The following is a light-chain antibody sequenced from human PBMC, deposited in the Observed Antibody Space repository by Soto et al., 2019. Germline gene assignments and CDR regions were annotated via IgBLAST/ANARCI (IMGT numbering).Light chain of an antibody. CDR2: TNN. J-gene: IGLJ2*01. V-gene: IGLV1-44*01. Sequence: QSVLTQPPSASGPPGQRVTISYSGSSSNIGSNTVNWYRQLPGTTPKLLIYTNNQRPSGVPDRFSGSKSGTSASLAISGLQSDDEADYYCAAWDDRLSGPVFGGGTKLTVL. CDR1: SSNIGSNT. CDR3: AAWDDRLSGPV.